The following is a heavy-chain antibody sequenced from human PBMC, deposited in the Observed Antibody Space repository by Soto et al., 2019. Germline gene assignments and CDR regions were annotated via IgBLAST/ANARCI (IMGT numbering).Heavy chain of an antibody. CDR2: TYYRSKWYN. CDR3: ARDHYDFWSGPGLGEFWFDP. V-gene: IGHV6-1*01. CDR1: GDSVSSNSAA. J-gene: IGHJ5*02. Sequence: PSQTLSLTCAISGDSVSSNSAAWNWIRQSPSRGLEWLGRTYYRSKWYNDYAVSVKSRITINPDTSKNQFSLQLNSVTPEDTAVYYCARDHYDFWSGPGLGEFWFDPWGQGTLVTVSS. D-gene: IGHD3-3*01.